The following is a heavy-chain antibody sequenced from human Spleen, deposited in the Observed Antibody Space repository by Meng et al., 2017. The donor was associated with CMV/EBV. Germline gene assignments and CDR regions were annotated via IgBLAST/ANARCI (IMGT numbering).Heavy chain of an antibody. V-gene: IGHV4-39*01. Sequence: SGASISKSRWWSWVRQPPGKGLEWMGSIYYSGSTYYNPSLKSRVTISVDTSKNQFSLKLSSVTAADTAVYYCAFDVSDSSGYYRDYWGQGTLVTVSS. D-gene: IGHD3-22*01. CDR1: GASISKSRW. J-gene: IGHJ4*02. CDR3: AFDVSDSSGYYRDY. CDR2: IYYSGST.